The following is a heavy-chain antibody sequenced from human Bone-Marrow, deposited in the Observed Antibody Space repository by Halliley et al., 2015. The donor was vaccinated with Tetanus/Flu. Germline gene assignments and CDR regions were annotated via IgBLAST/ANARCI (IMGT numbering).Heavy chain of an antibody. Sequence: SLRLSCSASGFTFSSYAMNWVRQAPGKGLEWVSSIIGGGDITEYADSVNGRFTISRDNSKNTLYLQMNGLRAEDTAVYYCAKGPVYIDHWGQGRLVTFSS. J-gene: IGHJ4*02. CDR3: AKGPVYIDH. CDR1: GFTFSSYA. CDR2: IIGGGDIT. V-gene: IGHV3-23*01.